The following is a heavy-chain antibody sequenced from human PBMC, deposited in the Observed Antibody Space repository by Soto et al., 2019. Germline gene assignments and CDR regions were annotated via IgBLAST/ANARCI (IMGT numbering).Heavy chain of an antibody. V-gene: IGHV3-23*01. D-gene: IGHD3-16*01. CDR1: GFTFSSYA. CDR2: ISGGDGSP. J-gene: IGHJ4*02. Sequence: GESLKISCVASGFTFSSYAMTCVRQAPGKGLEWVSAISGGDGSPSYADSVKGRFTISRDNSKNTLYLHMNSLRADDTAAYYCAKWHTYNYDSLAFSGFDCWGQGTQVTVSS. CDR3: AKWHTYNYDSLAFSGFDC.